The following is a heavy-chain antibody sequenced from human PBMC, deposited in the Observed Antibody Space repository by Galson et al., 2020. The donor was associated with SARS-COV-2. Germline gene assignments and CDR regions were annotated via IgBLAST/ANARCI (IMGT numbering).Heavy chain of an antibody. Sequence: SQASETLSLTCTVYGGSFDDYFWNWLRQPPGKGLEWIGEIYHGRITNYNPSLKSRVSISLETSQYQISLKLTSVTAADTAVYYCARGCMWTSGARCLSAGLDSWGQGTLVTVSS. V-gene: IGHV4-34*01. CDR1: GGSFDDYF. CDR2: IYHGRIT. J-gene: IGHJ4*02. D-gene: IGHD2-15*01. CDR3: ARGCMWTSGARCLSAGLDS.